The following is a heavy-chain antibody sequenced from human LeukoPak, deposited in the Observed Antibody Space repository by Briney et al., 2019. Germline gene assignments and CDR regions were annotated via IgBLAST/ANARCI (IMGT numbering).Heavy chain of an antibody. Sequence: GASVKVSCKASGYTFTSYGVSWVRQAPGQGLEWMGWISAYNGNTNYAQKLQGRVTMTTDTSTSTAYMELRSLRSDDTAVYYCARDISPYCSSTSCHAFDIWGQGTMVTVSS. CDR2: ISAYNGNT. CDR3: ARDISPYCSSTSCHAFDI. D-gene: IGHD2-2*01. CDR1: GYTFTSYG. J-gene: IGHJ3*02. V-gene: IGHV1-18*01.